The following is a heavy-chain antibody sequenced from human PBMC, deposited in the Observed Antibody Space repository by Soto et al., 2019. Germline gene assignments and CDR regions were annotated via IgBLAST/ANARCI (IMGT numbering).Heavy chain of an antibody. Sequence: GGSLRLSCAASGFTVSSNYMSWVRQAPGKGLEWVSVIYSGGSTYYADSVKGRFTISRDNSKNTLYLQMNSLRAEDTAVYYCARDSDDSEAFDIWGQGTMVTVSS. CDR3: ARDSDDSEAFDI. D-gene: IGHD3-3*01. V-gene: IGHV3-66*01. J-gene: IGHJ3*02. CDR2: IYSGGST. CDR1: GFTVSSNY.